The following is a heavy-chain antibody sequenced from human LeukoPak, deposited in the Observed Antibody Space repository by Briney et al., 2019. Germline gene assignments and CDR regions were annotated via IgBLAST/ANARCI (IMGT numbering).Heavy chain of an antibody. J-gene: IGHJ5*02. Sequence: GGSLRLSCAASGFTVSSNYMSWVRQAPVKVLEWVSVIYSGGSTYYADSVKGRFTISRDNSKNTLYLQMNSLRAEDTAVYYCARGFCSSTSSPTRFDPWGQGTLVTVSS. D-gene: IGHD2-2*01. V-gene: IGHV3-66*01. CDR1: GFTVSSNY. CDR3: ARGFCSSTSSPTRFDP. CDR2: IYSGGST.